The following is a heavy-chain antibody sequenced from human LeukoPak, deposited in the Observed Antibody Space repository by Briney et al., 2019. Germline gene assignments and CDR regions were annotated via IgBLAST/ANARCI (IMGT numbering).Heavy chain of an antibody. CDR1: GFTFSSYE. Sequence: GGSLRLSCAASGFTFSSYEMNWVRQAPGKGLEWVSYISSSSSTIYYADSVKGRFTISRDNAKNSLYLQMNSLRAEDTAVYYCAREGYYDSSGRALFYYYYYMDVWGKGTTVTVSS. V-gene: IGHV3-48*01. D-gene: IGHD3-22*01. CDR3: AREGYYDSSGRALFYYYYYMDV. J-gene: IGHJ6*03. CDR2: ISSSSSTI.